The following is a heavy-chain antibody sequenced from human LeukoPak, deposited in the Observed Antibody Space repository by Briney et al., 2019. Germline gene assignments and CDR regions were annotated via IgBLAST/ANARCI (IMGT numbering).Heavy chain of an antibody. CDR1: GGSFSGYY. CDR2: INHSGST. V-gene: IGHV4-34*01. J-gene: IGHJ5*02. CDR3: ARGQYYYGSVSWFDP. Sequence: PSETLSLTCAVYGGSFSGYYWSWIRQPPGKGLEWIGEINHSGSTNYNPSLKSRVTISVDTSKNQFSLKLSSVTAADTAVYYCARGQYYYGSVSWFDPWGQGTLVTVSP. D-gene: IGHD3-10*01.